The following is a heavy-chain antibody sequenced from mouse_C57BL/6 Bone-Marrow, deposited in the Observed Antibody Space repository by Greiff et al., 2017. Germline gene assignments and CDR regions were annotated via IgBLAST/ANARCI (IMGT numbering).Heavy chain of an antibody. V-gene: IGHV5-9*01. D-gene: IGHD1-1*01. Sequence: EVKVVESGGGLVKPGGSLKLSCAASGFTFSSYTMSWVRQTPEKRLEWVATISGGGGNTYYPDSVKGRFTISRDNAKNTLYLQMSGLRSEDTALYDCARRAYGSSSWYFDVWGTGTTVTVSS. CDR1: GFTFSSYT. CDR3: ARRAYGSSSWYFDV. CDR2: ISGGGGNT. J-gene: IGHJ1*03.